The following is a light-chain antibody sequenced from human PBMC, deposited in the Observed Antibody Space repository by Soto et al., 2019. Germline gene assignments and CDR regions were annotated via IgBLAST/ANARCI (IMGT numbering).Light chain of an antibody. Sequence: QSVLTQPASVSGSPGQSITISCTGTSSDVGGYNYVSWYQQHPGKAPNLMFYDVSNRPSGVSNRFSCSKSGNTASLTISGLQAEDEADYYCSSYTSSSTPLYVFGTG. CDR3: SSYTSSSTPLYV. J-gene: IGLJ1*01. V-gene: IGLV2-14*01. CDR1: SSDVGGYNY. CDR2: DVS.